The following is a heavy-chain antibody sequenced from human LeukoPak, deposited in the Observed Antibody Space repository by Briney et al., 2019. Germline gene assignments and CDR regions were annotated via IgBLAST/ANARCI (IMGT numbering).Heavy chain of an antibody. V-gene: IGHV4-59*02. CDR3: ARAPMVITTSALPDAFDF. D-gene: IGHD2-21*01. J-gene: IGHJ3*01. CDR1: GDSVSGHY. CDR2: LSYSGGT. Sequence: SETLSLTCTVSGDSVSGHYWSWIRQTPGKGLEWIGYLSYSGGTNYNPSLQRRVSISLDTCKNQFSLKLSSPAAADPAVYYCARAPMVITTSALPDAFDFWGQGTMVTVSS.